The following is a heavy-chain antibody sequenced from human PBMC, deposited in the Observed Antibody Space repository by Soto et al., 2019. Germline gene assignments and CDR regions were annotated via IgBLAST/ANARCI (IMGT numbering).Heavy chain of an antibody. CDR3: ARLLYYYDSSGQWSTLDY. Sequence: SETLSLTCTVSGGSISSYYWSWIRQPPGKGLEWIGYIYYSGSTNYNPSLKSRVTISVDTSKNQFSLKLSSLTAADTAVYYCARLLYYYDSSGQWSTLDYWGQGTLVTVSS. CDR2: IYYSGST. D-gene: IGHD3-22*01. V-gene: IGHV4-59*08. J-gene: IGHJ4*02. CDR1: GGSISSYY.